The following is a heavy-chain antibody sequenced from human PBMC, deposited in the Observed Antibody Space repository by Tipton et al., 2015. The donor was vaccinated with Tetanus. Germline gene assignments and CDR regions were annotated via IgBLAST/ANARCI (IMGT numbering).Heavy chain of an antibody. J-gene: IGHJ5*02. CDR1: GFTFSNYA. CDR2: ISVRGSHT. CDR3: AKDPASRGWFDP. Sequence: SLRLSCAASGFTFSNYAMAWVRQAPGKGLEWVSGISVRGSHTYYADPVKGRFSISRDNSKNTVYLQMNSLRDEDTAVYYCAKDPASRGWFDPWGQGTLVSVPS. V-gene: IGHV3-23*01.